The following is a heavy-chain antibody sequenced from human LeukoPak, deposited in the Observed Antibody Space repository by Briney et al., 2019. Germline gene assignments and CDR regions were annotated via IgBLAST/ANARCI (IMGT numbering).Heavy chain of an antibody. J-gene: IGHJ4*02. CDR2: INGRGDDT. V-gene: IGHV3-23*01. CDR1: SGFA. D-gene: IGHD3-22*01. CDR3: AKRGVVIRVILVGFHKEAYYFDS. Sequence: GGSLRLSCAAFSGFAMSWVRQAPGRGLEWVSAINGRGDDTYYPDPVKGRFTISRDNPKNTLYLQMNSLRAGDTAMYFCAKRGVVIRVILVGFHKEAYYFDSWGQGALVTVSS.